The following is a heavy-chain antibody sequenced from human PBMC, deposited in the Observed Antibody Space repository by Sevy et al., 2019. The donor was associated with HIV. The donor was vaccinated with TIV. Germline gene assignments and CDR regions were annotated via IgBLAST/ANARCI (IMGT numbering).Heavy chain of an antibody. Sequence: GGSLRLSCAASGFTFSSYSMNWVRQAPGKGLEWVSYISSSSSTIYYADSVKGRFTISRDNAKNSLYLQMNSLRAEDTAGYYCARGGIVVGGAFDIWGQGTMVTVSS. CDR2: ISSSSSTI. V-gene: IGHV3-48*01. CDR3: ARGGIVVGGAFDI. D-gene: IGHD2-15*01. J-gene: IGHJ3*02. CDR1: GFTFSSYS.